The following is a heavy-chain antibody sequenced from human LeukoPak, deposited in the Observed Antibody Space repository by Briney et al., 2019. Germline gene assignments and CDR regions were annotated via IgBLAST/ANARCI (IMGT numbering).Heavy chain of an antibody. J-gene: IGHJ4*02. V-gene: IGHV1-2*06. CDR1: GYTFTGYH. D-gene: IGHD2-2*01. CDR3: ARDYCSSTSCLFDY. CDR2: INPNSGDA. Sequence: ASVKVSCKASGYTFTGYHMHWVRQAPGQGLEWMGRINPNSGDANYAQKFQGRVTMTRDTSISTAYMELSRLTSDDTAVYYCARDYCSSTSCLFDYWGQGTLVTVSS.